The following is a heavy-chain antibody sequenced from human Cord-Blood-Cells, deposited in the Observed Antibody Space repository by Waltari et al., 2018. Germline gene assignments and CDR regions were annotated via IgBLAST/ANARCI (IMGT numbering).Heavy chain of an antibody. Sequence: EVQLVESGGGLVQPGGSLRLSCAASGFTFSSYSMNWVRQAPGKGLEWVSYISSSSTIYYADSVKGRFTISRDNAKNSLYLQMNSQRDEDTAVYYCARDQDCSSTSCYDYWGQGTLVTVSS. J-gene: IGHJ4*02. V-gene: IGHV3-48*02. CDR2: ISSSSTI. D-gene: IGHD2-2*01. CDR1: GFTFSSYS. CDR3: ARDQDCSSTSCYDY.